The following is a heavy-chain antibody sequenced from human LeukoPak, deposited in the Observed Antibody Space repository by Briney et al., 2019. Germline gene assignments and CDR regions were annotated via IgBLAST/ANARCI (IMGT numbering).Heavy chain of an antibody. CDR2: IYYSGST. V-gene: IGHV4-59*01. J-gene: IGHJ3*02. CDR3: ARDPHQSSAFDI. Sequence: KPSETLSLTCTVSGGSISSYYWSWIRQPPGKGLEWIGYIYYSGSTNYNPSLKSRVTISVDTSKNQFSLKLSSVTAADTAVYYCARDPHQSSAFDIWGQGTMVTVSS. D-gene: IGHD3-10*01. CDR1: GGSISSYY.